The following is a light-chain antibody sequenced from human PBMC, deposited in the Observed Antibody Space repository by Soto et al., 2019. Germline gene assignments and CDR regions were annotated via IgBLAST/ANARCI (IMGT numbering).Light chain of an antibody. CDR3: QSYDSSNVV. CDR1: SGSIASSY. CDR2: EDN. Sequence: NFMLTQPHSVSESPGKTVTISCTGSSGSIASSYVQWYQQRPGSAPTTVIYEDNQRPSGVPDRFSASIDSSSNSASLTISGLKTEDEADYYCQSYDSSNVVFGGGTKVTVL. V-gene: IGLV6-57*02. J-gene: IGLJ2*01.